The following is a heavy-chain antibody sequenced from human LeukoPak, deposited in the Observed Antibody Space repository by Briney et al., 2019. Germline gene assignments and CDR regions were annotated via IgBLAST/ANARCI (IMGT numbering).Heavy chain of an antibody. V-gene: IGHV1-69*01. J-gene: IGHJ5*02. CDR3: ARGGLEWLLYCWFDP. D-gene: IGHD3-3*01. CDR1: GGTFSSYA. Sequence: ASVKVSCKASGGTFSSYAMSWVRQAPGQGLEWMGGIIPIFGTANYAQKFQGRVTITADESTSTAYMELSSLRSEDTAVYYCARGGLEWLLYCWFDPWGQGTLVTVSS. CDR2: IIPIFGTA.